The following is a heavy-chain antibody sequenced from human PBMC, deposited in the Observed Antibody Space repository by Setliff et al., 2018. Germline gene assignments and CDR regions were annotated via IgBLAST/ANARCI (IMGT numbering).Heavy chain of an antibody. D-gene: IGHD3-10*01. CDR3: ARNEGGRSWRITMVRGVPDSWFDP. CDR1: GYTFSRNY. CDR2: ISGYNGHT. J-gene: IGHJ5*02. V-gene: IGHV1-18*01. Sequence: ASVKVSCKAYGYTFSRNYITWVRQAPGRGLEWMGWISGYNGHTEYAQKFRHKFTMTTDTSTSTAYMELRSLRSDDTAVYYCARNEGGRSWRITMVRGVPDSWFDPWGQGTLVTVSS.